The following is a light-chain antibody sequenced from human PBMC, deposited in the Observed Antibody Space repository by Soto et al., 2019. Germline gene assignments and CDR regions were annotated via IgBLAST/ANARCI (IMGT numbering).Light chain of an antibody. CDR1: QAISNS. CDR2: AAS. CDR3: QKYDIAPLT. J-gene: IGKJ4*01. V-gene: IGKV1-27*01. Sequence: DIQMTQSPSSLSASVGDRVTITCRASQAISNSLAWYQQKPGRVPKLLIYAASSLQSGVPSRFSGSGSGTDFTLTISSLQPEDVATYYCQKYDIAPLTFGGGTKVEIK.